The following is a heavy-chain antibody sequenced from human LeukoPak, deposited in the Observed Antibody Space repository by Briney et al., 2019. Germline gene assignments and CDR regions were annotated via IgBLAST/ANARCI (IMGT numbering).Heavy chain of an antibody. J-gene: IGHJ4*02. CDR1: GYTFTGYY. D-gene: IGHD3-22*01. CDR2: INPNSGGT. CDR3: ARALTGGYIRQNHFDY. Sequence: ASVNVSCKASGYTFTGYYMHWVRQAPGQGLEWMGWINPNSGGTNYAQKFQGRVTMTRDTPISTAYMELSRLRSDDTAVYYCARALTGGYIRQNHFDYWGQGTLVTVSS. V-gene: IGHV1-2*02.